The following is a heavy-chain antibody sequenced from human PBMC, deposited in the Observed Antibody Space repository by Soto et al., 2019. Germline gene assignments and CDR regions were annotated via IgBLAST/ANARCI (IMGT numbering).Heavy chain of an antibody. CDR1: GFTFSSHS. CDR2: ISSSSSYM. D-gene: IGHD3-10*01. CDR3: ARDLFDYGSGSHVGYYYDGMDV. J-gene: IGHJ6*02. V-gene: IGHV3-21*01. Sequence: GGSLRLSCAASGFTFSSHSMNWVRQAPGKGLEWVSSISSSSSYMYYADSVKGRFTISRDNAQNSLYLQMNSLRAEDTAVYYCARDLFDYGSGSHVGYYYDGMDVWGQGTTVTV.